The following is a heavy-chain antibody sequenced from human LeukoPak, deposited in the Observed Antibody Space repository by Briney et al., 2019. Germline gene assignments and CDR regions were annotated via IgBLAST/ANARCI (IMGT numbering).Heavy chain of an antibody. CDR3: ARDIPYGSGSYYEHDY. D-gene: IGHD3-10*01. CDR2: INPNSGGT. J-gene: IGHJ4*02. CDR1: GGTFSSYA. Sequence: ASVKVSCKASGGTFSSYAISWVRQAPGQGLEWMGWINPNSGGTNYAQKFQGRVTMTRDTSISTAYMELSRLRSDDTAVYYCARDIPYGSGSYYEHDYWGQGTLVTVSS. V-gene: IGHV1-2*02.